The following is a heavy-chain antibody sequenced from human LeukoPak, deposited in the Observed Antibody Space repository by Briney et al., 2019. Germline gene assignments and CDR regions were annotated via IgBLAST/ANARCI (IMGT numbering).Heavy chain of an antibody. J-gene: IGHJ4*02. V-gene: IGHV1-18*01. CDR3: ARGVVVVTAIPFDY. D-gene: IGHD2-21*02. CDR2: ISAYNGNT. CDR1: GYTFTRYG. Sequence: APVKVSCKASGYTFTRYGISWVRQAPGQGLEWMGWISAYNGNTNYAQKFQGRVTVTTDTSTSTAYMELRSLRSDDTAVYYCARGVVVVTAIPFDYWGQGTLVTVSS.